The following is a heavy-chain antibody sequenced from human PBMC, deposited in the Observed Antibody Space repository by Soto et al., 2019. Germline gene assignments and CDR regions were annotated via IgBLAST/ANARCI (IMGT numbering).Heavy chain of an antibody. V-gene: IGHV3-66*01. D-gene: IGHD1-26*01. CDR1: GFPVSSNY. CDR3: VRSVWE. J-gene: IGHJ4*02. CDR2: IYSGGST. Sequence: PGGSLRLSCAASGFPVSSNYMSWVRQAPGKGLEWVSGIYSGGSTYYADSVKGRFTISKDNAKNTVYLQMNSLRVEDTAVYYCVRSVWEWGQGTPVTVSS.